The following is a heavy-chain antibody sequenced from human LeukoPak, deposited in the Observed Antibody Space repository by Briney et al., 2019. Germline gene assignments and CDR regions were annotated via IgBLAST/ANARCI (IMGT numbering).Heavy chain of an antibody. CDR1: GGSISSSNW. V-gene: IGHV4-4*02. Sequence: SGTLSLTCAVSGGSISSSNWWSWVRQPPGKGLEWIGEIYHSGSTNYNPSLKSRVTISVDKSKNQFSLKLSSVTAADTAVYYCARDNGAAAGTFDYWGQGTLVTVSS. D-gene: IGHD6-13*01. J-gene: IGHJ4*02. CDR2: IYHSGST. CDR3: ARDNGAAAGTFDY.